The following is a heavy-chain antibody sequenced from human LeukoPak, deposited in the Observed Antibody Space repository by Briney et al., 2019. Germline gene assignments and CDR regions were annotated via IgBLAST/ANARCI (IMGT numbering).Heavy chain of an antibody. V-gene: IGHV3-7*01. J-gene: IGHJ4*02. CDR1: GFTVSSYW. Sequence: GGSLRLSCAASGFTVSSYWMSWVRQAPGKGLEWVANIKQDGSEKYYVDSMKGRFTISRDNAKNSLYLQMNSLRAEDTAVYYCARDRWVDTIFGVAALDYWGQGTLVTVSS. D-gene: IGHD3-3*01. CDR2: IKQDGSEK. CDR3: ARDRWVDTIFGVAALDY.